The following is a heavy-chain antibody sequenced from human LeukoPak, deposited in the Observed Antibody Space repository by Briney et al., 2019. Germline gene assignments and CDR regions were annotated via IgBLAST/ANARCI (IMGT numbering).Heavy chain of an antibody. CDR2: IDGSGTAT. V-gene: IGHV3-23*01. CDR1: GFTVSSNY. Sequence: GGSLRLSCAASGFTVSSNYMSWVRQAPGKGLEWVSGIDGSGTATYYADSVKGRFTVSRDNSKNTLYLQLNSLRAEDTAVYYCAKIYRESNGRGFDCWGQGTLVSVSS. CDR3: AKIYRESNGRGFDC. D-gene: IGHD2-8*01. J-gene: IGHJ4*02.